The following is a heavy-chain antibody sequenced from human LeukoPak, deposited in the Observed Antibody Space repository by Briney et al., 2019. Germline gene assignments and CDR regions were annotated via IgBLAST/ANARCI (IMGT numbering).Heavy chain of an antibody. J-gene: IGHJ4*02. V-gene: IGHV3-74*01. CDR2: ISRDGS. Sequence: PGGSLRLSCAASGFTFSSYWMHWVRQAPGKGLVWVSHISRDGSGIFTISRDNAKNTLYLQINSLRAEDTAMYFCARGGLWNGGTYSVDFWGQGTLVTVSS. CDR1: GFTFSSYW. CDR3: ARGGLWNGGTYSVDF. D-gene: IGHD1-26*01.